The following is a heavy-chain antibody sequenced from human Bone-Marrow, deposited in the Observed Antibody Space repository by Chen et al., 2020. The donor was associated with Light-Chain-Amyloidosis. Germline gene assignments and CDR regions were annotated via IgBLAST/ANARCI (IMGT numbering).Heavy chain of an antibody. CDR2: ISSGSTYI. CDR3: ASGLYGDYADF. V-gene: IGHV3-21*02. D-gene: IGHD4-17*01. Sequence: EVQLVESGGGLVKPGGSLRLSCAASGFTFSAYAMNWVRQAPGKGLEWVSSISSGSTYIFYTTSVKGRFTISRDNAKNSLFLQMNSLRGEDTAVYYCASGLYGDYADFWGQGPLVTVSS. CDR1: GFTFSAYA. J-gene: IGHJ4*02.